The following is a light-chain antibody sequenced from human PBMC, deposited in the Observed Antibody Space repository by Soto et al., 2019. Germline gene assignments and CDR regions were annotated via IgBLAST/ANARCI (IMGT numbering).Light chain of an antibody. CDR2: GAS. J-gene: IGKJ1*01. CDR1: QSVSSY. CDR3: QQCDTSPWT. Sequence: EIALTQSPDTLSLSPGERATLSCRASQSVSSYLAWYQQKPGQAPRLLIYGASSRATGIPDRFSGSGSGTDFTLAIIRLEPGDSAVYFCQQCDTSPWTFGQGTKVEIK. V-gene: IGKV3-20*01.